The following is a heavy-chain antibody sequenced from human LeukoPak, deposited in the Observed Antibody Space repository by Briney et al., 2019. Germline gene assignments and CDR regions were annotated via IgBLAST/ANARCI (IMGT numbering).Heavy chain of an antibody. J-gene: IGHJ4*02. Sequence: GGSLRLSCAASGFTFSSYAMSWVRQAPGKGLEWVSAISGSSGNTYYVDSVKGRITISRDNSKNTLYLQMNSLRAEDTAIYYCAKDPYSGYETAYGIDYWGQGTLVTVSS. CDR2: ISGSSGNT. D-gene: IGHD5-12*01. V-gene: IGHV3-23*01. CDR1: GFTFSSYA. CDR3: AKDPYSGYETAYGIDY.